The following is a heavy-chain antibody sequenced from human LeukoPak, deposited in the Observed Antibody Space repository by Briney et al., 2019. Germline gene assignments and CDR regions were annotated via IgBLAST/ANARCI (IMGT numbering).Heavy chain of an antibody. CDR1: GYTFTSYY. D-gene: IGHD6-19*01. V-gene: IGHV1-46*01. J-gene: IGHJ4*02. Sequence: GASVKVSCKASGYTFTSYYMHWVRQAPGQGLEWMGIINPSGGSTSYAQKFQGRVTITADESTSTAYMELSSLRSEDTAVYYCARETVGSGWYYFDYWGQGTLVTVSS. CDR3: ARETVGSGWYYFDY. CDR2: INPSGGST.